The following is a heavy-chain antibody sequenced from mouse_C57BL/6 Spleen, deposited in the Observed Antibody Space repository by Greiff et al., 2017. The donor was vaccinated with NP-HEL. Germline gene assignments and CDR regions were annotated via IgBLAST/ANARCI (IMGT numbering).Heavy chain of an antibody. CDR1: GYAFSSYW. V-gene: IGHV1-80*01. CDR3: ARLSYGSSYYAMDY. D-gene: IGHD1-1*01. Sequence: QVQLQQSGAELVKPGASVKISCKASGYAFSSYWMNWVKQRPGKGLEWIGQIYPGDGDTNYNGKFKGKATLTADKSSSTAYMQLSSLTSEDSAVYFCARLSYGSSYYAMDYWGQGTSVTVSS. CDR2: IYPGDGDT. J-gene: IGHJ4*01.